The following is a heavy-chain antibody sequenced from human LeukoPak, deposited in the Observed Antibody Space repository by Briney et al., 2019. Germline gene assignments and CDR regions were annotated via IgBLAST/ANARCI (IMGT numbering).Heavy chain of an antibody. CDR1: GGSIRSYY. CDR3: ARINSSSWALY. CDR2: IYYSGST. D-gene: IGHD6-13*01. V-gene: IGHV4-59*01. J-gene: IGHJ4*02. Sequence: SETLSLTCTVSGGSIRSYYWSWIRQPPGKGLECIGYIYYSGSTNYNPPLKSRVTISVDTSKNQFSLKLSSVTAADTAVYYCARINSSSWALYWGQGTLVTVSS.